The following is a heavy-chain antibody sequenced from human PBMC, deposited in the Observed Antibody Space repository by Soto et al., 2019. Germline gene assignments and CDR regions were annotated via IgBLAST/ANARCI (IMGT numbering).Heavy chain of an antibody. CDR2: ASPDGTST. D-gene: IGHD1-1*01. Sequence: EVQLVESGGGLVQPGGSLRLSCAASGFTFSRYWMHWVRQAPGKGLEWVSRASPDGTSTSYADSVKGRFTISRDNAKNTLYLQMNSLRAEDTAVYYCAKEHGRWIDYWGQGTLVTVSS. CDR1: GFTFSRYW. V-gene: IGHV3-74*01. CDR3: AKEHGRWIDY. J-gene: IGHJ4*02.